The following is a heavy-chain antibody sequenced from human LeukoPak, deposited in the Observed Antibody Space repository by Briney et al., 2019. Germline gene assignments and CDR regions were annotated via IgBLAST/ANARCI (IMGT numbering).Heavy chain of an antibody. CDR3: ASAQGDYDILTGYRY. CDR1: GGAFNAFD. Sequence: SVKVSCKTSGGAFNAFDISWVRQAPGQGLEWMGGIIPIFGTANYAQKFQGRVTITADESTSTAYMELSSLRSEDTAVYYCASAQGDYDILTGYRYWGQGTLVTVSS. D-gene: IGHD3-9*01. V-gene: IGHV1-69*13. J-gene: IGHJ4*02. CDR2: IIPIFGTA.